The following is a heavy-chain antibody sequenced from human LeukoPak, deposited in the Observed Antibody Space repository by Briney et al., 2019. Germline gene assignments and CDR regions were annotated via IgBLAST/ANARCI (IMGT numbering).Heavy chain of an antibody. J-gene: IGHJ2*01. V-gene: IGHV1-18*01. CDR2: IAAYNGHT. CDR1: GYAFTTYG. CDR3: ARGGDYYGSGISDYWCFDL. Sequence: GASVKVSCKTSGYAFTTYGITWVRQAPGQGLEWMGWIAAYNGHTDYTQKLQGRVTMTIDPSTDTAYMELRSLRSDDTGVYYCARGGDYYGSGISDYWCFDLWGRGTLVTVSS. D-gene: IGHD3-10*01.